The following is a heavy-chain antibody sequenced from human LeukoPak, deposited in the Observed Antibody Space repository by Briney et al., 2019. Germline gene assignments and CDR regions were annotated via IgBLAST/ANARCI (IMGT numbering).Heavy chain of an antibody. CDR3: AKDLPSNMAVASYYFDY. J-gene: IGHJ4*02. V-gene: IGHV3-23*01. D-gene: IGHD6-19*01. CDR2: ISGSGGST. CDR1: GFTISSYA. Sequence: GGSLRLSCAAPGFTISSYAMSWVRLAPGKGLEWVSGISGSGGSTHYADPVKGRFTISRDNSKNTLYLQMNSLRGEDTAEYYCAKDLPSNMAVASYYFDYWGQGTLVTVSS.